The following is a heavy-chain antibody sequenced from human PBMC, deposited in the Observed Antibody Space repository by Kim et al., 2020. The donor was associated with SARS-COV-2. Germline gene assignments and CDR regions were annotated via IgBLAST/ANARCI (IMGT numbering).Heavy chain of an antibody. Sequence: TYSNPLKSRVTISVDTSKNQFSLNLSSVTAADTAVYYCARGGVVNYGMDVWGQGTTVTVSS. CDR3: ARGGVVNYGMDV. CDR2: T. V-gene: IGHV4-39*07. D-gene: IGHD3-3*01. J-gene: IGHJ6*02.